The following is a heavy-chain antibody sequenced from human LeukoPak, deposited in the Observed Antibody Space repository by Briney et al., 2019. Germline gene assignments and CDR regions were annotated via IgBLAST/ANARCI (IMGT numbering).Heavy chain of an antibody. CDR1: GFTFTSYA. CDR3: AKDGGDYFDY. CDR2: ISGSGGST. J-gene: IGHJ4*02. V-gene: IGHV3-23*01. D-gene: IGHD4-17*01. Sequence: GASLRLSCAASGFTFTSYAMSWVRQAPGKGLEWVSVISGSGGSTYYADSVKGRFTISRDNSKNTPYLQMNSLRAEDTAVYYCAKDGGDYFDYWGQGTLVTVSS.